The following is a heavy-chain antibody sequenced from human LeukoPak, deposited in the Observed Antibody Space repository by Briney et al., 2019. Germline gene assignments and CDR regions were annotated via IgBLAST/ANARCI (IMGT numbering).Heavy chain of an antibody. CDR2: ISGSGVAT. CDR1: GFTFSSYA. V-gene: IGHV3-23*01. D-gene: IGHD3-3*01. CDR3: AKGNYDFWSGYPGLSYFDY. J-gene: IGHJ4*02. Sequence: GGSLRLSCAASGFTFSSYAMSWVRQAPGKGLEWVSAISGSGVATYYADSVKGRFTNSRDNSKNTLYLQMNSLRAGDTAVYYCAKGNYDFWSGYPGLSYFDYWGQGTLVTVSS.